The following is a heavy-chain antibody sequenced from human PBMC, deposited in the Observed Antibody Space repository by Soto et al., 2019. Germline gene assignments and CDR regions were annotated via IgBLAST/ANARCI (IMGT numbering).Heavy chain of an antibody. V-gene: IGHV3-30-3*01. D-gene: IGHD4-4*01. CDR2: ISHDGVTK. J-gene: IGHJ5*02. Sequence: GGSLRLSCAASGSSFPNYPMHWVRQTPDKGLEWLAVISHDGVTKNSADSVKGRFSISRDNSRNRLYLDMNSLRTEDTAMYFCVRGGYSSSWERLDPWGQGTLVTVSS. CDR3: VRGGYSSSWERLDP. CDR1: GSSFPNYP.